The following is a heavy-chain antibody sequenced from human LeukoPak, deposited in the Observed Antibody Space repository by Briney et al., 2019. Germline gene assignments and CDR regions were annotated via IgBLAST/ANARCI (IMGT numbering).Heavy chain of an antibody. CDR2: ISSSSSTI. CDR3: ARAKRNGFDI. J-gene: IGHJ3*02. D-gene: IGHD2-8*01. V-gene: IGHV3-48*01. CDR1: GFTFSSNS. Sequence: GGSLRLSCAASGFTFSSNSMNWVRQAPGKGLEWVSYISSSSSTIYHADSVKGRFTISRGNAKNSLYLQMNSLRAEDTAVYYCARAKRNGFDIWGQGTMVTVSS.